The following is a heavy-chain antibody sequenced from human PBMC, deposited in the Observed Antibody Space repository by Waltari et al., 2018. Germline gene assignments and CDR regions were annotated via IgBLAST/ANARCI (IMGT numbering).Heavy chain of an antibody. J-gene: IGHJ4*02. CDR1: GFTFSSYV. CDR2: ISGSGGTT. CDR3: AKDRTGPYSITALDS. D-gene: IGHD4-4*01. Sequence: EVQLLESGGGLIQPGGSLRLSCAASGFTFSSYVMSLVRPAPGKGLEWGSAISGSGGTTYYADSVKGRFTISRDNSKNTVYLQMNSLRAEDTAVYYCAKDRTGPYSITALDSWGQGTLVTVSS. V-gene: IGHV3-23*01.